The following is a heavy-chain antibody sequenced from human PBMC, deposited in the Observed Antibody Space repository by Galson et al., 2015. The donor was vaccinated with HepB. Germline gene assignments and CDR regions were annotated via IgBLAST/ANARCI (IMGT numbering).Heavy chain of an antibody. Sequence: SLRLSCAASGFTFSSYSMNWVRQAPGKGLEWVSSISSSSSYIYYADSVKGRFTISRDNAKNSLYLQMNSLRAEDTAVYYCARDPARITGTEGNFDYWGQGTLVTVSS. J-gene: IGHJ4*02. CDR3: ARDPARITGTEGNFDY. D-gene: IGHD1-7*01. V-gene: IGHV3-21*01. CDR1: GFTFSSYS. CDR2: ISSSSSYI.